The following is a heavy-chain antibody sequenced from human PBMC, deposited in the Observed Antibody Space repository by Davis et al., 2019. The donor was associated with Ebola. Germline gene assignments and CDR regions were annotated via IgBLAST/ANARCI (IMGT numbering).Heavy chain of an antibody. CDR2: ISGSGDST. CDR3: AKGGARYFYHYYGMDV. D-gene: IGHD2/OR15-2a*01. V-gene: IGHV3-23*01. Sequence: ETLSLTCAVYGGSFSDYYWTWIRQAPGKGLEWVSAISGSGDSTYFADSVRGRFTISRDNSKNTLYLLMNSLRADDTALYYCAKGGARYFYHYYGMDVWGQGTTVTVSS. J-gene: IGHJ6*02. CDR1: GGSFSDYY.